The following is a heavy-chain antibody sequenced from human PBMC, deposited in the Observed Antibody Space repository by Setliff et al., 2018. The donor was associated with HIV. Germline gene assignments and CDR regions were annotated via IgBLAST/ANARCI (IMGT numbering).Heavy chain of an antibody. J-gene: IGHJ3*02. Sequence: SVKVSCKASGGTFSSYAISWVRQAPGQGLEWMGGIIPIFGTANYAQKFQGRVTITADASTSTAYMELSSLRSEDTAVYYCASTSSSWFDAFDIWVQGTMVTVS. CDR1: GGTFSSYA. V-gene: IGHV1-69*13. CDR2: IIPIFGTA. CDR3: ASTSSSWFDAFDI. D-gene: IGHD6-13*01.